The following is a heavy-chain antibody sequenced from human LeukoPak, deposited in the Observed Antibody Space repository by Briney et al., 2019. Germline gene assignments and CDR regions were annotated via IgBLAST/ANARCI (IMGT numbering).Heavy chain of an antibody. Sequence: ASVKVSCNASGYTFTGYYMHGVRQAPGQGLEWMGWINPNSGGTNYAQKFQGRVTMTRDTSISTAYMELSRLRSDDTAVYYCARARYSSGWASDYWGQGTLVTVSS. J-gene: IGHJ4*02. D-gene: IGHD6-19*01. V-gene: IGHV1-2*02. CDR3: ARARYSSGWASDY. CDR1: GYTFTGYY. CDR2: INPNSGGT.